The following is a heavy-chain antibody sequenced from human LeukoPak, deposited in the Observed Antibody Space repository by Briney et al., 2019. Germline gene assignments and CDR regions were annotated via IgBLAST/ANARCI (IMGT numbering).Heavy chain of an antibody. Sequence: GASVKVSCKDSGYTFTGYYMHWLRQAPGQGLEWMGWINPNSGGTNYAQKFQGRVTMTRDTSISTAYMELSRLRSDDTAVYYCATSLPRTTFPDTSGDSDYWSQGTLVTVSS. V-gene: IGHV1-2*02. D-gene: IGHD2/OR15-2a*01. J-gene: IGHJ4*02. CDR3: ATSLPRTTFPDTSGDSDY. CDR1: GYTFTGYY. CDR2: INPNSGGT.